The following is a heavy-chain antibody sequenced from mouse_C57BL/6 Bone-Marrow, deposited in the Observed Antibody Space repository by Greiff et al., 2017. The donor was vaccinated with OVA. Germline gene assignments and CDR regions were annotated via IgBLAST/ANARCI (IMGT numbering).Heavy chain of an antibody. Sequence: QVQLKESGAELVKPGASVKMSCKASGYTFTTYPIEWMKQNHGKSLEWIGNFHPYNDDTKYNEKFKGKATLTVEKSSSTVYLELSRLTSDVSAVYYCAKSKLGGYFDDWGQGTTLTVAS. CDR1: GYTFTTYP. J-gene: IGHJ2*01. CDR2: FHPYNDDT. V-gene: IGHV1-47*01. CDR3: AKSKLGGYFDD. D-gene: IGHD4-1*01.